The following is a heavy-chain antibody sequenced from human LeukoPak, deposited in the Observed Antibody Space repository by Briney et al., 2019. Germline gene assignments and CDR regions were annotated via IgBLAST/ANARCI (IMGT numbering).Heavy chain of an antibody. V-gene: IGHV1-24*01. CDR2: FDPEDGET. CDR1: GYTLTELS. Sequence: GASVTVSCTVSGYTLTELSMHWVRQAPGKGLEWMGGFDPEDGETIYAQKFQGRVTMTEDTSTDTAYMELSSLRSEDTAVYYCATAPPDYGDYGGAFDIWGQGTMVTVSS. J-gene: IGHJ3*02. CDR3: ATAPPDYGDYGGAFDI. D-gene: IGHD4-17*01.